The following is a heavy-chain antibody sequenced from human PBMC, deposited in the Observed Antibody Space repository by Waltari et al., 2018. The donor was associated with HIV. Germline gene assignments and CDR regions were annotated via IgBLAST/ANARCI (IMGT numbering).Heavy chain of an antibody. CDR2: KDPNDSYT. D-gene: IGHD5-12*01. V-gene: IGHV5-10-1*01. Sequence: EVQLVQSGPEVKKPGESLRISCKASEYDFTSYWINWVRQMPDTGLEWVGWKDPNDSYTSYVPSFGGHVTMSADKSISTAYLQWTSLRASDTAIYYCARRFQMATIEVPDAFDIWGRGTVVAVSS. CDR1: EYDFTSYW. J-gene: IGHJ3*02. CDR3: ARRFQMATIEVPDAFDI.